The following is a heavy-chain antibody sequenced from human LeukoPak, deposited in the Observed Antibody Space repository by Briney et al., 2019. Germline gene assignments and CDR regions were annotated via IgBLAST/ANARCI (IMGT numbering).Heavy chain of an antibody. CDR3: AKWELYSGFYYIDY. CDR1: GFTFSSYW. V-gene: IGHV3-74*01. D-gene: IGHD1-26*01. Sequence: QTGGSLRLSCAASGFTFSSYWMHWVRHAPGKGLVWVSRINSDGSSASYADSVKGRFTISRDNAKNSLYLQMNSLRAEDTAVYYCAKWELYSGFYYIDYWGQGTLATVSS. J-gene: IGHJ4*02. CDR2: INSDGSSA.